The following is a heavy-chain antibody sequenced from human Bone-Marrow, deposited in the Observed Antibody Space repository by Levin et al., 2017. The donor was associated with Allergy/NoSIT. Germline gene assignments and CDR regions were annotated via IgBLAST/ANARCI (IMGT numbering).Heavy chain of an antibody. D-gene: IGHD3-16*01. CDR1: GFTFSSYW. Sequence: PGGSLRLSCAASGFTFSSYWMSWVRQAPGKGLEWVANIKQDGSEKYYVDSVKGRFTISRDNAKNSLYLQMNSLRAEDTAVYYCARDFFRDNTYYDYIWGSDKGGLDYWGQGTLVTVSS. CDR3: ARDFFRDNTYYDYIWGSDKGGLDY. CDR2: IKQDGSEK. J-gene: IGHJ4*02. V-gene: IGHV3-7*03.